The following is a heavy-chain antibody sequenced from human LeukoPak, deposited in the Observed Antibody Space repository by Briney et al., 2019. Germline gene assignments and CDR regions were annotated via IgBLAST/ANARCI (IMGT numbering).Heavy chain of an antibody. CDR1: GYTFTSYG. CDR2: ISAYNGNT. Sequence: GASVKVSCKASGYTFTSYGISWVRQAPGQGLEWMGWISAYNGNTNYAQKLQGRVTMTTDTSTSTAYMELRSLRSEDTAVYYCARGVAYYDSSGYYYAGAFDIWGQGTMVTVSS. J-gene: IGHJ3*02. CDR3: ARGVAYYDSSGYYYAGAFDI. V-gene: IGHV1-18*01. D-gene: IGHD3-22*01.